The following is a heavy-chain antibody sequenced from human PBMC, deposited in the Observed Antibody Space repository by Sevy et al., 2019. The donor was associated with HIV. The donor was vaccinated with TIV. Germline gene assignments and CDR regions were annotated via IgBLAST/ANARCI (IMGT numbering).Heavy chain of an antibody. Sequence: SETLSLTCAVYGGSFSGYYWSWIRQPPGKGLEWIGEINHSGSTNYNPSLKSRVTISVDTSKNQLSLRLSSVTAADTAVYYCARGRTIFGVVTTYNCFDPWGQGTLVTVSS. V-gene: IGHV4-34*01. J-gene: IGHJ5*02. CDR3: ARGRTIFGVVTTYNCFDP. CDR1: GGSFSGYY. D-gene: IGHD3-3*01. CDR2: INHSGST.